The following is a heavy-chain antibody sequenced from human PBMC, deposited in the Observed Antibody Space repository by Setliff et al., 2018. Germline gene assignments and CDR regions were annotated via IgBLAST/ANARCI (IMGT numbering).Heavy chain of an antibody. V-gene: IGHV3-49*04. CDR2: IKNKGYGETT. D-gene: IGHD3-3*01. CDR1: GFAFGDYA. CDR3: TRDRGPYDFWGAYFIY. J-gene: IGHJ4*02. Sequence: GGSVRLSCTASGFAFGDYAMSWVRQAPGKGLEWIGLIKNKGYGETTEFAASVKGRFTISRDDSKSIAYLHMSSLKTEDTAVYYCTRDRGPYDFWGAYFIYWGQGSLVTVSS.